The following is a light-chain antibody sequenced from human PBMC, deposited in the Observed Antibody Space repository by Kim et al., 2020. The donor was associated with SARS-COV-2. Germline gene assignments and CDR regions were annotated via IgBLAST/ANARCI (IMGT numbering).Light chain of an antibody. CDR1: QGISNY. Sequence: ASVGDRVTLTFRASQGISNYLAWYQQKPGKVPKLLIYAASTLQSGVPSRFSGSGSGTDFTLTISSLQPEDVATYYCQKYNSAPRTFGQGTKVDIK. J-gene: IGKJ1*01. V-gene: IGKV1-27*01. CDR3: QKYNSAPRT. CDR2: AAS.